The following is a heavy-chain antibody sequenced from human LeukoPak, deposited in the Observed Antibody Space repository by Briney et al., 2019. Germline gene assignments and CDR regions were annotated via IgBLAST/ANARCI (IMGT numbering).Heavy chain of an antibody. CDR1: GGSISSGGYS. V-gene: IGHV4-30-2*01. Sequence: SETLSLTCAVSGGSISSGGYSWSWIRQPPGKGLEWIGYIYHSGSTYYNPSLKSRVTISVDRSKNQFSLKLSSVTAADTAVYYCARQNARELLLPYYFDYWGQGTLVTVSS. J-gene: IGHJ4*02. D-gene: IGHD1-26*01. CDR2: IYHSGST. CDR3: ARQNARELLLPYYFDY.